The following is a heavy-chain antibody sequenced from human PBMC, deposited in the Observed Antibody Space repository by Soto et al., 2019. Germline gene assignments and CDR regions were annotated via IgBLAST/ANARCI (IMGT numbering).Heavy chain of an antibody. CDR1: GFTFSNAW. J-gene: IGHJ6*02. D-gene: IGHD2-2*01. CDR2: IKSKTDGGTT. V-gene: IGHV3-15*01. CDR3: TTAFANYCSSTSCLYYYYGMDV. Sequence: EVQLVESGGGLVKPGGSLRLSCAASGFTFSNAWMSWVRQAPGKGLEWVGRIKSKTDGGTTDYAAPVKGRFTISRDDSKNTLYLQMNSLKTEDTAVYSCTTAFANYCSSTSCLYYYYGMDVWGQGTTVTVSS.